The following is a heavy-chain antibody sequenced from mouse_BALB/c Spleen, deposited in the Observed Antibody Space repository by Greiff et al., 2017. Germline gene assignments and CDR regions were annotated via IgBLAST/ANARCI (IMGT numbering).Heavy chain of an antibody. CDR2: IYPGDGDT. V-gene: IGHV1-80*01. D-gene: IGHD2-14*01. CDR1: GYAFSSYW. J-gene: IGHJ4*01. CDR3: ARSGVPDYAMDY. Sequence: QVQLQQSGAELVRPGSSVKISCKASGYAFSSYWMNWVKQRPGQGLEWIGQIYPGDGDTNYNGKFKGKATLTADKSSSTAYMQLSSLTSEDSAVYFCARSGVPDYAMDYWGQGTSVTVSS.